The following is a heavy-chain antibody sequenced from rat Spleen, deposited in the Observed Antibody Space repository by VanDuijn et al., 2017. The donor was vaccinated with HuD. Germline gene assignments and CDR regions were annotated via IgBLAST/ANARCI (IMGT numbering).Heavy chain of an antibody. CDR1: GFSLSRHG. Sequence: VQLKESGPGLVQPSQTLSLTCTVSGFSLSRHGVIWVRQAPKKGLEWVASISSGGGGTYYPDSVKGRFTISRDNAKSTLYLQMDSLRSKDTASYYCARHHYDGYYHGPVLGIMDAWGQGASVTVSS. J-gene: IGHJ4*01. D-gene: IGHD1-12*03. V-gene: IGHV5S13*01. CDR3: ARHHYDGYYHGPVLGIMDA. CDR2: ISSGGGGT.